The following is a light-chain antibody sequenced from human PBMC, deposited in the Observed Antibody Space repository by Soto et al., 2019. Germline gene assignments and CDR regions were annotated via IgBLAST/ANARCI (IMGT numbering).Light chain of an antibody. Sequence: QSELTQPPSASGSPGQSVTISCTGTSSDVGGYNYVSWYQQHPGKAPKLMIYEVSKRPSGVPDRFSGSKSGNTASLTVSGLQAEVEADYYCSSYAGSNNFVFGTGTKVTVL. CDR1: SSDVGGYNY. V-gene: IGLV2-8*01. CDR2: EVS. CDR3: SSYAGSNNFV. J-gene: IGLJ1*01.